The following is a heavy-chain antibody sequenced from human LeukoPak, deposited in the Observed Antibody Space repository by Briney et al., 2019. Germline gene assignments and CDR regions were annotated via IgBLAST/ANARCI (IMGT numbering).Heavy chain of an antibody. CDR2: ISAYNGNT. Sequence: GASVKVSCKASGYTFTSYGISWVRQAPGQGLEWMGWISAYNGNTNYAQKLQGRVTMTTDTSTSTAYMELRSLRSDDTAVYYCARVSDRENYYYYFMDVWGKGTTVTISS. V-gene: IGHV1-18*01. CDR1: GYTFTSYG. CDR3: ARVSDRENYYYYFMDV. J-gene: IGHJ6*03.